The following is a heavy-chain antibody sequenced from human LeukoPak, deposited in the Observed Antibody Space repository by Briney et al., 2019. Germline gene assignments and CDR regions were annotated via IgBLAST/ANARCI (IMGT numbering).Heavy chain of an antibody. J-gene: IGHJ4*02. V-gene: IGHV3-30*02. D-gene: IGHD1-26*01. CDR2: IRYDGSNK. Sequence: GGSLRLSCAASGFTFSSYGMHWVRQAPGKGLEWVAFIRYDGSNKYYADSVKGRFTISGDNSKNTLYLQMNSLRAEDTAVYYCAKDLVGATGGLDYWGQGTLVTVSS. CDR3: AKDLVGATGGLDY. CDR1: GFTFSSYG.